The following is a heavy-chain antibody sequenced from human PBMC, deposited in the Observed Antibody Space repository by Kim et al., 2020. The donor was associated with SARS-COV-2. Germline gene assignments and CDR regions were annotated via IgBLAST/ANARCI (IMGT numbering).Heavy chain of an antibody. J-gene: IGHJ4*02. D-gene: IGHD3-10*01. Sequence: ASVKVSCKASGYTFTDYFMQWVRQAPGQGLEWMGVINPSSGDATYAQRFQDRLTMTRDTSRSTVYMELSSLSSGDTARYYCVRDFTLVRGPGGFWGQGTLVTVSS. CDR3: VRDFTLVRGPGGF. CDR1: GYTFTDYF. CDR2: INPSSGDA. V-gene: IGHV1-46*01.